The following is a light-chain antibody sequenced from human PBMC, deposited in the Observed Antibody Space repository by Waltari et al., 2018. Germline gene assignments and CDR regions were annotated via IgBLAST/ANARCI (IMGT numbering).Light chain of an antibody. CDR3: QQYYSTPFT. CDR1: QSVLYTSNNMNY. J-gene: IGKJ3*01. V-gene: IGKV4-1*01. Sequence: DIVMNQSPDSLAVSLGARATINCKSSQSVLYTSNNMNYLAWYQQRPGQPPKLLIYWASTRESGVPERFSGSGSGTDFTLTISSLQAEDVALYYCQQYYSTPFTFGPGTKVEIK. CDR2: WAS.